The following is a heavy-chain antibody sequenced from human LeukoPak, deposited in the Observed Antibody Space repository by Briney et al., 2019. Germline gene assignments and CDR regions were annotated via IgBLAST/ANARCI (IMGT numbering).Heavy chain of an antibody. J-gene: IGHJ4*02. V-gene: IGHV3-21*01. D-gene: IGHD6-13*01. CDR1: GFTFSSYS. CDR2: ISSSSSYI. CDR3: ARLSSWAFDY. Sequence: TGGSLRLSCAASGFTFSSYSMNWVRQAPGKGLEWVSSISSSSSYIYYADSVKGRFTISRDNAKNSLYLQMNSLRAEDTAVYYCARLSSWAFDYWGQGTLVTVSS.